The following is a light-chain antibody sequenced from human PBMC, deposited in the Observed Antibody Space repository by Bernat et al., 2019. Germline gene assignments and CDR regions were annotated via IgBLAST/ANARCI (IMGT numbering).Light chain of an antibody. CDR2: DAS. V-gene: IGKV1-39*01. CDR3: QQSYIFPHT. Sequence: DIQMTQSPSSLSASVGDRVTITCRASQTISTFLNWYQHKPGKAPMLLIYDASTLQSGVPSRFSGTGSGTAFTLTISSLQPEDFATYSCQQSYIFPHTFGQGTNLQS. CDR1: QTISTF. J-gene: IGKJ2*01.